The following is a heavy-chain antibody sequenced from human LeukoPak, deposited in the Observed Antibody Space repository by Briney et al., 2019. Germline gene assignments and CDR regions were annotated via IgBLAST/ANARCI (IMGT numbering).Heavy chain of an antibody. CDR3: AMDQRYAFDY. Sequence: GGSLRLSCATSGFSFTDYPMNWVRQAPGKGLEWISNIRTTAEGAKYAYYADSVKGRVTISRDDGKNTLYLHMNSLRDDDTAVYYCAMDQRYAFDYWGQGILVTVSS. CDR1: GFSFTDYP. D-gene: IGHD3-9*01. CDR2: IRTTAEGAKYA. V-gene: IGHV3-48*02. J-gene: IGHJ4*02.